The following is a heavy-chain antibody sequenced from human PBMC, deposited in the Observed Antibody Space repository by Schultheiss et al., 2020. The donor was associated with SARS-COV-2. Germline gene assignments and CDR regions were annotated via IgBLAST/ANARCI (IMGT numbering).Heavy chain of an antibody. V-gene: IGHV3-74*01. CDR3: ARGGQYYDFWDGMDV. CDR1: GFTFDDYG. Sequence: GGSLRLSCAASGFTFDDYGMSWVRQAPGKGLVWVSRINTDGSSTTYADSVKGRFSISRDNAKNTLYLQMNSLRAEDTAVYYCARGGQYYDFWDGMDVWGQGTTVTVSS. CDR2: INTDGSST. J-gene: IGHJ6*02. D-gene: IGHD3-3*01.